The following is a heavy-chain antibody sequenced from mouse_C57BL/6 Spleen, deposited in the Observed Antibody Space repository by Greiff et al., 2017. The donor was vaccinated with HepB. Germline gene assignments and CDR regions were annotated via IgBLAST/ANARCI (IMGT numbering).Heavy chain of an antibody. CDR2: INPSNGGT. V-gene: IGHV1-53*01. CDR1: GYTFTSYW. Sequence: QVQLQQSGTELVKPGASVKLSCKASGYTFTSYWMHWVKQRPGQGLEWIGNINPSNGGTNYNEKFKSKATLTVDKSSSTAYMQLSSLTSEDSAVYYCAREHYYGSSRYFDVWGTGTTVTVSS. CDR3: AREHYYGSSRYFDV. D-gene: IGHD1-1*01. J-gene: IGHJ1*03.